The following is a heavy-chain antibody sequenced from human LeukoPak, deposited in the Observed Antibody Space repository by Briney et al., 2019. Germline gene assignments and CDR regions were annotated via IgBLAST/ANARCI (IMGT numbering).Heavy chain of an antibody. V-gene: IGHV3-7*01. D-gene: IGHD3-10*01. CDR3: ALHPGGDDEVLDY. J-gene: IGHJ4*02. CDR2: IKQDGSEK. Sequence: QAGGSLRLSCTTSRFSINNYAMTWVRRAPGKGLEWVANIKQDGSEKYYVDSVKGRFTISRDNAKNSLYLQMNSLRAEDTAVYYCALHPGGDDEVLDYWGQGTLVTVSS. CDR1: RFSINNYA.